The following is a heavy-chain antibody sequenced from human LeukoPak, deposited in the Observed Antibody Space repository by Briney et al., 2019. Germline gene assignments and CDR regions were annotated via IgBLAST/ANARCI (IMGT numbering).Heavy chain of an antibody. CDR2: ISTSGSTI. J-gene: IGHJ4*02. Sequence: GGSLRLSCVVSGITFSSYEMNWVRQAPGKGLEWVSYISTSGSTIYYADSVKGRFTISRDNAKNSLYLQMNGLRAEDTAIYYCASPQWLAFWGQGTLVTVSS. CDR3: ASPQWLAF. CDR1: GITFSSYE. D-gene: IGHD6-19*01. V-gene: IGHV3-48*03.